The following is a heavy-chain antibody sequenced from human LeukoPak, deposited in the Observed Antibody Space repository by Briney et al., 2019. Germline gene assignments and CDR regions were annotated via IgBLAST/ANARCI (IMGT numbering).Heavy chain of an antibody. Sequence: SETLSLTCTVSHASISGHYWSFIRQAPGKRLEWIGYVYSDGSTNYNPPLQSRVAMSIDTSKNQFSLKLTYVTAADTAVYYCARYLRFYDTSGHYYFDYWGQGILITVSS. D-gene: IGHD3-22*01. J-gene: IGHJ4*02. V-gene: IGHV4-59*11. CDR2: VYSDGST. CDR3: ARYLRFYDTSGHYYFDY. CDR1: HASISGHY.